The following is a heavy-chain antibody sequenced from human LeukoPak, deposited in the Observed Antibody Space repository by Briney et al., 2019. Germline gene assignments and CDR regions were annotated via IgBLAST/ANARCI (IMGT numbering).Heavy chain of an antibody. J-gene: IGHJ4*02. D-gene: IGHD1-14*01. V-gene: IGHV1-69*13. Sequence: SVKVSCKASGGTFSSYAFSWVRQAPGQGLEWMGGIIPIFGTANYAQKFQGRVTITADESTSTAYMELSSLRSEDTAVYYCARARDLITSFDYWGQGTLVTVSS. CDR1: GGTFSSYA. CDR3: ARARDLITSFDY. CDR2: IIPIFGTA.